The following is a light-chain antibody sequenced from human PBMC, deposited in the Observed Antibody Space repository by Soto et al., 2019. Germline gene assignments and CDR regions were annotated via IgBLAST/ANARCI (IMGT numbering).Light chain of an antibody. Sequence: DIQMTQSPSSLSASVGDRVTITCRATQDINTYLAWFQQKPGKAPKSLIYAASSVLGGVPSRFSGSGSGTLFSLTISGLQPEDFASYYCLQYHSHPYTLGQGTKLEI. J-gene: IGKJ2*01. CDR2: AAS. CDR3: LQYHSHPYT. V-gene: IGKV1-16*01. CDR1: QDINTY.